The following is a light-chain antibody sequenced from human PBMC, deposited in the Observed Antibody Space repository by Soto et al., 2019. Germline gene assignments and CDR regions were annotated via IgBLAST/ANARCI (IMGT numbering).Light chain of an antibody. CDR1: QSVSTF. CDR3: QQCIDWPQFT. V-gene: IGKV3-15*01. Sequence: EIVMTQSPATLSVSPGDSVTLSCRASQSVSTFLAWYQHRPGQPPRLLIYGASTRATGVPARFSGSVSDTDFTLTISSLQSEDFAVYFCQQCIDWPQFTFGQGTRLEIK. CDR2: GAS. J-gene: IGKJ5*01.